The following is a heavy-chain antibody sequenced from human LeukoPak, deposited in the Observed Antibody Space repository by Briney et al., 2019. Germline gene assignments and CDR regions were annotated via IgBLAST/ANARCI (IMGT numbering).Heavy chain of an antibody. CDR1: GFTFSSYW. V-gene: IGHV3-7*03. CDR3: ARDLLTVTTYAGWFDP. CDR2: IKQDGSEK. J-gene: IGHJ5*02. D-gene: IGHD4-17*01. Sequence: PGGSLRLSCAASGFTFSSYWMSWVRQAPGKGPEWVANIKQDGSEKYYVDSVKGRFTISRDNAKNSLYLQMNSLRAEDTAVYYCARDLLTVTTYAGWFDPWGQGTLVTVPS.